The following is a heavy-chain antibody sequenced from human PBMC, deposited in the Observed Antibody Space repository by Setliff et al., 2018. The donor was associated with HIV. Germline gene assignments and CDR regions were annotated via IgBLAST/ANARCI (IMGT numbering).Heavy chain of an antibody. CDR3: ARDPHYFDRSGYYSYFYFDY. Sequence: TLSLTCNVSGGSIRSNRDHWGWIRQTPGKGLEWIGSISYSGNTYYHPSLQSRVTISLDMSKDQFSLKVKSVTAADTAIYYCARDPHYFDRSGYYSYFYFDYWGQGMLVTVSS. V-gene: IGHV4-39*07. D-gene: IGHD3-22*01. CDR1: GGSIRSNRDH. CDR2: ISYSGNT. J-gene: IGHJ4*02.